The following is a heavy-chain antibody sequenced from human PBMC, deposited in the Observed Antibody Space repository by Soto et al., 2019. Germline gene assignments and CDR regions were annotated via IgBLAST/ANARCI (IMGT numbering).Heavy chain of an antibody. J-gene: IGHJ4*02. CDR1: GGSISSYY. D-gene: IGHD3-9*01. Sequence: SETLSLTCTVSGGSISSYYWSWIRQPPGKGLEWIGYIYYSGSTNYNPSLKSRVTISVDTSKNQFSLKLSSVTAADTAVYYCARVSGTYYDILTGYKTNFDYWGQGTLVTVSS. CDR3: ARVSGTYYDILTGYKTNFDY. CDR2: IYYSGST. V-gene: IGHV4-59*01.